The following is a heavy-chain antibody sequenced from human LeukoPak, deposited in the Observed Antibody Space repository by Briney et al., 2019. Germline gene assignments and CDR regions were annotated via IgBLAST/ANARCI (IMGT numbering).Heavy chain of an antibody. V-gene: IGHV3-15*01. CDR3: TTDAIVVVVAAGFDP. CDR2: IKSKTDGGTT. Sequence: PGGSLRLSCAASGFTFSNAWMSWVRQAPGKGLEWVGRIKSKTDGGTTDYAAPVKGRFTISRDDSKNTLYLQMNSLKTEDTAVYYCTTDAIVVVVAAGFDPWGQGTLVTVSS. CDR1: GFTFSNAW. J-gene: IGHJ5*02. D-gene: IGHD2-15*01.